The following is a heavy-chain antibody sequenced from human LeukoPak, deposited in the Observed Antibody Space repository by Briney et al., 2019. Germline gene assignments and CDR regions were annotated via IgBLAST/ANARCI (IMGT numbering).Heavy chain of an antibody. J-gene: IGHJ4*02. V-gene: IGHV3-23*01. CDR2: ISGSGGST. CDR1: GFTFSSYA. CDR3: ATDVINIVVVPAGGDY. Sequence: GGSLRLSCAASGFTFSSYAMSWVRQALGKGLEWVSAISGSGGSTYYADSVKGRFTISRDNSKNTLYLQMNSLRAEDTAVYYCATDVINIVVVPAGGDYWGQGTLVTVSS. D-gene: IGHD2-2*01.